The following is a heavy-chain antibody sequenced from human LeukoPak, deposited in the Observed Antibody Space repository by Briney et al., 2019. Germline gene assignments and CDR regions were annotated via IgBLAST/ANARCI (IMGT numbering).Heavy chain of an antibody. CDR2: IYHSGST. J-gene: IGHJ5*01. V-gene: IGHV4-38-2*01. D-gene: IGHD3-22*01. Sequence: PSETLSLTCAVSGYSISSGYYWGWIRQPPGKGLEWIGSIYHSGSTYYNPSLKSRVTISVDTSKNQFSLKLSSVTAADTAVYYCARHGNYYDTSQSDPWGQGTLVTVSS. CDR1: GYSISSGYY. CDR3: ARHGNYYDTSQSDP.